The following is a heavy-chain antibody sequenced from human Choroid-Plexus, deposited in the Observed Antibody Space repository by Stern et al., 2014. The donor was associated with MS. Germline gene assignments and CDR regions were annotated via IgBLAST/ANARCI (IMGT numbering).Heavy chain of an antibody. D-gene: IGHD2/OR15-2a*01. V-gene: IGHV3-30*18. J-gene: IGHJ4*02. CDR1: VG. CDR2: ISYDGSK. Sequence: QVQLVQSGGGVVQPGRPLRLSCAASVGMHWVRQAPGKGLEWVALISYDGSKDYADSVKGRFAISRDNSKNTLYLQMNSLRAEDTAVYYCAKDRQYLTFFFDFWGQGSLGTVSS. CDR3: AKDRQYLTFFFDF.